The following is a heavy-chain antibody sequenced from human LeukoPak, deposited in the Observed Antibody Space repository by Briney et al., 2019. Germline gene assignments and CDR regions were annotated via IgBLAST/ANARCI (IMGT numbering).Heavy chain of an antibody. CDR1: GFTFSSYN. CDR3: AKDYYGSGSYYTQGHDY. Sequence: GGSLRLSCAASGFTFSSYNMNWVRQAPGKGLEWVSSITSGSSYIYYADSVKGRFTISRDNAKNSLYLQMNSLRAEDTAVYYCAKDYYGSGSYYTQGHDYWGQGTLVTVSS. CDR2: ITSGSSYI. D-gene: IGHD3-10*01. J-gene: IGHJ4*02. V-gene: IGHV3-21*04.